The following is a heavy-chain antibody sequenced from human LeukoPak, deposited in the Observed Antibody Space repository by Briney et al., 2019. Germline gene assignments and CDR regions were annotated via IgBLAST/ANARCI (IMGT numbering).Heavy chain of an antibody. J-gene: IGHJ5*02. Sequence: GGSLRLSCAASGFTFSSYAMSWVRQAPGKGLEWVSAISGSGGSTYYADSVKGRFTISRDNAKDTVYLEMNSLSVEDTATYYCIRDFRSADLWGQGTLVTVTS. CDR2: ISGSGGST. CDR1: GFTFSSYA. D-gene: IGHD5-24*01. CDR3: IRDFRSADL. V-gene: IGHV3-23*01.